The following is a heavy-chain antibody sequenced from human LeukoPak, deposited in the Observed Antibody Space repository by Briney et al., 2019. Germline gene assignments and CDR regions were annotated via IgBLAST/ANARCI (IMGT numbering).Heavy chain of an antibody. Sequence: SETLSLTCTVSGGSISSSSYYWGWIRQPPGKGLEWIGSIYYSGSTYYNPSLKSRVTISVDTSKNQFSLKLSSVTAADTAVYYCARASGQGKYYYYYYMDVWGKGTTVTVSS. CDR2: IYYSGST. CDR3: ARASGQGKYYYYYYMDV. V-gene: IGHV4-39*07. J-gene: IGHJ6*03. CDR1: GGSISSSSYY. D-gene: IGHD6-25*01.